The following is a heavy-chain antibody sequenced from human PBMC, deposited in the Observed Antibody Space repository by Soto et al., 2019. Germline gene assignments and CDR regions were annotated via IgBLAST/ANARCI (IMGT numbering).Heavy chain of an antibody. Sequence: QVQLVQSGAEVKKPGASVKVSCKASDYTFTNYGISWVRQAPGQGLEWMGWISAYNGNTNYAQKLQGRGTMTTDTSTSTAYMKLRSLRSDDTAVYYCARSSSGPPPDAFDIWGQGTMVTVSS. J-gene: IGHJ3*02. CDR2: ISAYNGNT. V-gene: IGHV1-18*01. D-gene: IGHD6-19*01. CDR3: ARSSSGPPPDAFDI. CDR1: DYTFTNYG.